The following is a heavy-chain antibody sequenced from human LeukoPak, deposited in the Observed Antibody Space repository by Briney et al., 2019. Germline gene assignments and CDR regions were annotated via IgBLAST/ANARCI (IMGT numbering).Heavy chain of an antibody. V-gene: IGHV4-61*02. J-gene: IGHJ4*02. CDR2: ISSSGST. Sequence: SETLSLTCTVSGDSISSGDYYWSWIRQPAGKGLEWIGRISSSGSTNYNPSLKSRVTISVDTSKNQFSLKLSSVTAADTAVYYCARHPNHYGSGGKRRKFDYWGQGTLVTVSS. CDR3: ARHPNHYGSGGKRRKFDY. CDR1: GDSISSGDYY. D-gene: IGHD3-10*01.